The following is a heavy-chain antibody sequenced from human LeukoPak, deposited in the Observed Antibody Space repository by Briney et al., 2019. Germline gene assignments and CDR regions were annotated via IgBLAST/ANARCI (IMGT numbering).Heavy chain of an antibody. CDR2: IIPIFGTA. J-gene: IGHJ4*02. D-gene: IGHD6-19*01. V-gene: IGHV1-69*13. Sequence: ASVKVSCTASGGTFSSYAISWVRQAPGQGLEWMGGIIPIFGTANYAQKFQGRVTITADESTSTAYMELSSLRSEDTAVYYCARGPQWLYFDYWGQGTLVTVSS. CDR1: GGTFSSYA. CDR3: ARGPQWLYFDY.